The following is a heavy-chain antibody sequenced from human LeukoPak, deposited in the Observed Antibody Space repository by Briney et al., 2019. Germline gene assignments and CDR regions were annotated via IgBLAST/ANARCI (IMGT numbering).Heavy chain of an antibody. CDR3: ARESNKQQLASGY. V-gene: IGHV4-30-4*08. CDR1: GGSISSGDYY. CDR2: IYYSGST. J-gene: IGHJ4*02. Sequence: SETLSLTCTVSGGSISSGDYYWSWIRQPPGKGLEWIGYIYYSGSTYYNPSLKSRVTISVDTSKNQFSLKLSSVTAADTAVYYCARESNKQQLASGYWGQGTLVTVSS. D-gene: IGHD6-13*01.